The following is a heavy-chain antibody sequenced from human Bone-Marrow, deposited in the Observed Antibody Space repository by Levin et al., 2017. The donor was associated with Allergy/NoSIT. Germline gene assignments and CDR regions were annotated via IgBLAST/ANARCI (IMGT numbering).Heavy chain of an antibody. CDR2: ISSSGSTI. D-gene: IGHD3-3*01. V-gene: IGHV3-11*01. Sequence: GESLKISCAASGFTFSDYYMSWIRQASGKGLEWVSYISSSGSTIYYAGSVKGRFTISRDNAKNSLYLQMNSLRAEDTAVYYCARDRYYDFWRAEGAFDIWGQGTMVTVSS. J-gene: IGHJ3*02. CDR1: GFTFSDYY. CDR3: ARDRYYDFWRAEGAFDI.